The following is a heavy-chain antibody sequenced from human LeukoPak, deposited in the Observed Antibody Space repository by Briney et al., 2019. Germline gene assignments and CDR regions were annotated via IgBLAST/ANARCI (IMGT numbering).Heavy chain of an antibody. CDR3: ARSSSHDY. Sequence: ASVRDSCKPPRYTSTGYYIQWVSHAPQQRRERMGWINTNSGDTNYVQKFRGRVTMTRDTSLSTAYMEVSRLISDDTAVYYCARSSSHDYWGEGTLVTVSS. V-gene: IGHV1-2*02. CDR1: RYTSTGYY. J-gene: IGHJ4*02. D-gene: IGHD2-2*01. CDR2: INTNSGDT.